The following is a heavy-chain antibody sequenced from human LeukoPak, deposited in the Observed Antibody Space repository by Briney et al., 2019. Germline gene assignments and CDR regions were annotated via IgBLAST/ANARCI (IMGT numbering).Heavy chain of an antibody. CDR1: GFTFSSYW. V-gene: IGHV3-74*01. J-gene: IGHJ6*03. D-gene: IGHD3-16*01. CDR2: INTDGSST. CDR3: ARDMTRYYYYMDV. Sequence: GGSLRLSCAASGFTFSSYWMHWVRQAPGKGLVWVSRINTDGSSTSYADSVKGRFTISRDNAKNTLYLQMNSLRAEDTTVYYCARDMTRYYYYMDVWGKGTTVTVSS.